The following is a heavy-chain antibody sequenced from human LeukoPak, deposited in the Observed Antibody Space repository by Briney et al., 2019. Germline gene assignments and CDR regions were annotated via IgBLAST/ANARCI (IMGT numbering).Heavy chain of an antibody. J-gene: IGHJ5*02. V-gene: IGHV4-59*08. CDR1: GGSISSYY. CDR2: IYYSGST. CDR3: ARIYSSGWYGGGDWFDP. D-gene: IGHD6-19*01. Sequence: PSETLSLTCTVSGGSISSYYWSWIRQPPGKGLEWIGYIYYSGSTNYNPSLKSRVTTSVDTSKNQFSLKLSSVTAADTAVYYCARIYSSGWYGGGDWFDPWGQGTLVTVSS.